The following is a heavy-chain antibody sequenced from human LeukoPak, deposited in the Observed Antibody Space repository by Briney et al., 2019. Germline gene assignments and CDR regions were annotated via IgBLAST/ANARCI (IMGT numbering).Heavy chain of an antibody. CDR3: ARRYCSGGSCWEYDY. CDR1: GYTFSSYE. J-gene: IGHJ4*02. V-gene: IGHV1-8*03. D-gene: IGHD2-15*01. CDR2: INPNSGNT. Sequence: ASVKVSCKASGYTFSSYEINWVRQATGQGPEWMGWINPNSGNTGYTQEFQGRVTISRNTSISTIYMELSSLTSDDTAVYYCARRYCSGGSCWEYDYWGQGTLVTVSS.